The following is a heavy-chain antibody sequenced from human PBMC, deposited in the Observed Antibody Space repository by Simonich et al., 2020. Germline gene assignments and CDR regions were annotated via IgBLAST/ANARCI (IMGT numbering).Heavy chain of an antibody. Sequence: QVQLQQWGAGLLKPSETLSLTCAVYGGSFSGYYLSRIRPPPGKGLEWLGETNHSGRTTYNPSLKSLVTISVDTSKNQFSLKRSSVTAADTAVYYCARHLQLGPFDYWGQGTLVTVSS. V-gene: IGHV4-34*01. CDR3: ARHLQLGPFDY. J-gene: IGHJ4*02. D-gene: IGHD1-1*01. CDR2: TNHSGRT. CDR1: GGSFSGYY.